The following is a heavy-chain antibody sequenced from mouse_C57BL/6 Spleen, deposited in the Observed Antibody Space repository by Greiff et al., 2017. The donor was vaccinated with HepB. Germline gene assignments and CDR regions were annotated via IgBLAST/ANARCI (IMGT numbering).Heavy chain of an antibody. J-gene: IGHJ2*01. V-gene: IGHV1-53*01. Sequence: VKQRPGQGLEWIGNINPSNGGTNYNEKFKSKATLTVDKSSSTAYMQLSSLTSEDSAVYYCARSEGLGLRGNYWGQGTTLTVSS. CDR2: INPSNGGT. CDR3: ARSEGLGLRGNY. D-gene: IGHD2-2*01.